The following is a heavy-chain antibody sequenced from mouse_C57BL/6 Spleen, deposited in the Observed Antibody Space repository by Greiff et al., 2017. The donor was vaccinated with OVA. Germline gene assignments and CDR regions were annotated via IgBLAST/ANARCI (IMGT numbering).Heavy chain of an antibody. D-gene: IGHD1-1*02. V-gene: IGHV1-55*01. CDR2: IYPGSGST. CDR1: GYTFTSYW. Sequence: QVQLQQPGAELVKPGASVKMSCKASGYTFTSYWITWVKQRPGQGLEWIGDIYPGSGSTNYNEKFKGKATLTVDTSSSTAYMQLSSLTSEDSAVCSCSRDPGSCGYFDVWGTGTTVTVSS. CDR3: SRDPGSCGYFDV. J-gene: IGHJ1*03.